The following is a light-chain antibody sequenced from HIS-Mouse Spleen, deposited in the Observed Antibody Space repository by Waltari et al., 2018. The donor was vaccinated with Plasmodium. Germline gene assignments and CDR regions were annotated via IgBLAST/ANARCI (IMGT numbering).Light chain of an antibody. CDR1: SSAVGGDNY. Sequence: QSALTQPASVSGSPGKSITISCTGTSSAVGGDNYVSWYQQHPGKAPKLMIYDVSNRPSGVSNRFSGSKSGNTASLTISGLQAEDEADYYCSSYTSSSTLVFGGGTKLTVL. CDR2: DVS. J-gene: IGLJ2*01. CDR3: SSYTSSSTLV. V-gene: IGLV2-14*03.